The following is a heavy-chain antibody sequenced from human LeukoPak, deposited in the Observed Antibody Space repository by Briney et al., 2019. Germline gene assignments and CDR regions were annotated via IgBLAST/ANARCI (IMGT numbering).Heavy chain of an antibody. J-gene: IGHJ4*02. V-gene: IGHV4-34*01. CDR3: ARGVYIAAAQYGY. D-gene: IGHD6-13*01. Sequence: SETLSLTCAVYGGSFSGYYWSWIRQPPGKGLEWIGEIDHSGRTNSNASLKSRVTISVDVSKNQFSLRLTSVTAADTAVYYCARGVYIAAAQYGYWGQGTLVTVSS. CDR2: IDHSGRT. CDR1: GGSFSGYY.